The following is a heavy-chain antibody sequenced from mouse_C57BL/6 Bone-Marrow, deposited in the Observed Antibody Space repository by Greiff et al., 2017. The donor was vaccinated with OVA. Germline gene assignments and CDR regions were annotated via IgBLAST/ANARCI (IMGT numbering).Heavy chain of an antibody. CDR1: GYTFTSYG. V-gene: IGHV1-81*01. CDR3: ARRGDGYSHGAWFAY. Sequence: VQLQQSGAELARPGASVKLSCKASGYTFTSYGISWVKQSTGQGLEWIGEIYPRSGNTYYNEKFKGKATLTADKSSSTAYMERRSLKSEDCAGYFGARRGDGYSHGAWFAYGGQGTRVTVSA. CDR2: IYPRSGNT. D-gene: IGHD2-12*01. J-gene: IGHJ3*01.